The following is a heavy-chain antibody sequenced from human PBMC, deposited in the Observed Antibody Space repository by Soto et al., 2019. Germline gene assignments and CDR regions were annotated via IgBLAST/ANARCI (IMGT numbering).Heavy chain of an antibody. CDR1: GYTFTNYG. Sequence: QVQLVQSGAEVKKPGASVKVSCKASGYTFTNYGISWVRQAPGQGLEWMGWISAYNGNTNYAQKLQGRVTMTTDTSPSTAYIELRRLRSDDTAVYYCARVSGYSRYDPLDDYWGQGTLVTVAS. CDR3: ARVSGYSRYDPLDDY. CDR2: ISAYNGNT. J-gene: IGHJ4*02. D-gene: IGHD5-12*01. V-gene: IGHV1-18*04.